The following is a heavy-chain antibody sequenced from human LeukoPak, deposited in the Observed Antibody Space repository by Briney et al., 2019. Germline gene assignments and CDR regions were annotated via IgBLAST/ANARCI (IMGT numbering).Heavy chain of an antibody. D-gene: IGHD3-22*01. CDR2: INPNSGGT. Sequence: ASVKVSCKASGYTFTGYYMHWVRQAPGQGLEWMGWINPNSGGTNYAQKFQGRVTMTRDTSISTAYMELSRLRSDDTAVYYCTLNTDYYDSSGYYSQDYYYYMDAWGKGTTVTISS. CDR3: TLNTDYYDSSGYYSQDYYYYMDA. J-gene: IGHJ6*03. CDR1: GYTFTGYY. V-gene: IGHV1-2*02.